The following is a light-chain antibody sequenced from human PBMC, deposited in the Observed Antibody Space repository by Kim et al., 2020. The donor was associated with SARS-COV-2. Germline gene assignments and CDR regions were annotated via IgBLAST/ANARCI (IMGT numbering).Light chain of an antibody. V-gene: IGLV3-21*03. CDR2: DDS. CDR3: QVWDSTGDYVV. J-gene: IGLJ3*02. Sequence: APGKTASFTWRETNIGIKSLPGYQRRPGRAPGLVMHDDSDRPSGIPERFSGSNSGNTATLTISRVEAEVEANYFCQVWDSTGDYVVLGGGTQLTVL. CDR1: NIGIKS.